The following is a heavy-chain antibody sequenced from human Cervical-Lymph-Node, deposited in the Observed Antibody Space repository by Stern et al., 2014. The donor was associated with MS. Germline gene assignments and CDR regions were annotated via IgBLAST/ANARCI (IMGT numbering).Heavy chain of an antibody. D-gene: IGHD2-2*01. CDR1: GFTFSSYS. CDR3: ARDQRECRSTNCYSGLEAFDI. J-gene: IGHJ3*02. CDR2: ISTSGTYI. V-gene: IGHV3-21*01. Sequence: EVQLVESGGGLVKPGGSLRLSCAASGFTFSSYSMNWVRQAPGKGLEWVSSISTSGTYIYDTESVKGRFTISRDNAKNSVYLQMNNLRVEDTAVYYCARDQRECRSTNCYSGLEAFDIWGQGTMVTVSS.